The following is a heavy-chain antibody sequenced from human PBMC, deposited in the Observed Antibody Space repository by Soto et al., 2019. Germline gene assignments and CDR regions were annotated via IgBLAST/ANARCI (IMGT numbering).Heavy chain of an antibody. J-gene: IGHJ6*02. CDR3: ARARLTFAYGMDF. CDR1: GGPFNSGAYS. Sequence: QVLLRESGPGLVKPSETLSLACTVSGGPFNSGAYSWIWIRQPPGKGLEWIGSIYYTGSTNFNPSLKSRVTISMDASKNQFSLNLKSLTTADTAVYYRARARLTFAYGMDFWGQGATVTVPS. V-gene: IGHV4-61*08. D-gene: IGHD3-16*01. CDR2: IYYTGST.